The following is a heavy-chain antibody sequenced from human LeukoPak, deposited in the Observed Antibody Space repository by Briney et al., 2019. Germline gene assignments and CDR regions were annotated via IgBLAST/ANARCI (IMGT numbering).Heavy chain of an antibody. CDR3: ARDGPYYDFWSGYYGHYYYGMDV. V-gene: IGHV1-2*06. CDR1: GYTFTSYG. Sequence: ASVTVSCKASGYTFTSYGISWVRQAPGQGLEWMGRINPNSGGTNYAQKFQGRVTMTRDTSISTAYMELSRLRSDDTAVYYCARDGPYYDFWSGYYGHYYYGMDVWGQGTTVTVSS. CDR2: INPNSGGT. J-gene: IGHJ6*02. D-gene: IGHD3-3*01.